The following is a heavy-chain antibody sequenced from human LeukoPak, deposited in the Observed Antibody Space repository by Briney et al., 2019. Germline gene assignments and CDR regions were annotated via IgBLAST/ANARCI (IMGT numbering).Heavy chain of an antibody. CDR3: ARDPGRRIAVAGQHDAFDI. D-gene: IGHD6-19*01. V-gene: IGHV3-66*01. J-gene: IGHJ3*02. Sequence: GGSLRLSCAASGFTVSSNYMSWVRQAPGKGLEWVSAIYTGGSTYYAGSVKGRFTISRDNSKNTLYLQMNSLRAEDTAVYYCARDPGRRIAVAGQHDAFDIWGQGTMVTVSS. CDR2: IYTGGST. CDR1: GFTVSSNY.